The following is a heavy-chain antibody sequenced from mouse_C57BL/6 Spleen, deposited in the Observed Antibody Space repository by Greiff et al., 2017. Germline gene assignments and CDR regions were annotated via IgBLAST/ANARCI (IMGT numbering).Heavy chain of an antibody. J-gene: IGHJ2*01. D-gene: IGHD3-1*01. Sequence: EVKLQESGGDLVKPGGSLKLSCAASGFTFSSYGMSWVRQTPDKRLEWVATISSGGSYTYYPDSVKGRFTISRDNAKNTLYLQMSSLKSEDTAMYYCARQGALYYFDYWGQGTTLTVSS. V-gene: IGHV5-6*01. CDR1: GFTFSSYG. CDR2: ISSGGSYT. CDR3: ARQGALYYFDY.